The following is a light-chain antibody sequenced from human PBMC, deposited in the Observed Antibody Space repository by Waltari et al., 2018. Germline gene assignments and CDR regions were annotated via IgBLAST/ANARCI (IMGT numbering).Light chain of an antibody. V-gene: IGLV3-1*01. CDR2: QDT. CDR3: QALGTGAWV. Sequence: LDQQKPGQSPLLVIYQDTKRPSEIPERFSGSKSANAATLTITGTQAVDEADYYCQALGTGAWVFGGGTKLTVL. J-gene: IGLJ3*02.